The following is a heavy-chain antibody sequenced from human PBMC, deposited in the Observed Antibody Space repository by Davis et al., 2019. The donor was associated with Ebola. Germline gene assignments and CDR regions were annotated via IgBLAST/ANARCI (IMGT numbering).Heavy chain of an antibody. J-gene: IGHJ4*02. D-gene: IGHD3-3*01. Sequence: HTGGSLRRSCAASEFTFSSYWMHWVRQAPGKGLAWVSRINADGSRTDYADSVKGRFTISRDNAKNTVYLQMSGLRADDTAVYYCRGNHYDIDFWGQGTLVTVSS. CDR2: INADGSRT. CDR3: RGNHYDIDF. CDR1: EFTFSSYW. V-gene: IGHV3-74*01.